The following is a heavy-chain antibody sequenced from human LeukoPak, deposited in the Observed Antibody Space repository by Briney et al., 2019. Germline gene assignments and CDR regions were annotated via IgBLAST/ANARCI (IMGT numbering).Heavy chain of an antibody. V-gene: IGHV3-21*01. CDR3: ARDSNRKTTYYYDSSGYYRY. J-gene: IGHJ4*02. CDR1: GFTFSSYS. Sequence: GGSLRLSCAASGFTFSSYSMNWVRQAPGKGLEWVSSISSSSSYIYYADSVKGRFTISRDNAKNSLYLQMNSLRAEDTAVYYCARDSNRKTTYYYDSSGYYRYWGQGTLVTVSS. D-gene: IGHD3-22*01. CDR2: ISSSSSYI.